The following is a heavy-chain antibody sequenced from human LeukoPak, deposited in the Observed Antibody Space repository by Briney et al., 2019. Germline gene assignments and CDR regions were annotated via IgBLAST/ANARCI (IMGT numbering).Heavy chain of an antibody. D-gene: IGHD6-13*01. V-gene: IGHV1-8*03. J-gene: IGHJ6*03. CDR2: MNPNSGNT. CDR1: GYTFTSYD. Sequence: ASVKVSCTASGYTFTSYDINWVRQATGQGLEWMGWMNPNSGNTGYAQKFQGRVTITRNTSISTAYMELSSLRSEDTAVYYCARGGIWGSSWYPSYYYYYYMDVWGKGTTVTVSS. CDR3: ARGGIWGSSWYPSYYYYYYMDV.